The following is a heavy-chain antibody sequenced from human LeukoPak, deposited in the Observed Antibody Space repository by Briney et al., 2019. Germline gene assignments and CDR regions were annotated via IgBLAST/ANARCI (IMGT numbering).Heavy chain of an antibody. V-gene: IGHV4-59*11. CDR1: GCSISGHY. CDR2: IHYSGRP. Sequence: SETLSLTCTVSGCSISGHYWTWIRQPPGKGLEWIGQIHYSGRPDYNPSLKSRVTISIDTSKNQLSLKVPSVTGADTAVYYCARFGVDYDMDVWGQGNTVTVSS. D-gene: IGHD3-16*01. J-gene: IGHJ6*02. CDR3: ARFGVDYDMDV.